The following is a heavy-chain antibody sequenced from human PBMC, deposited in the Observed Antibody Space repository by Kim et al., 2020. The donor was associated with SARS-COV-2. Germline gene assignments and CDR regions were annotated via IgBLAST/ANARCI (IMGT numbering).Heavy chain of an antibody. J-gene: IGHJ4*02. Sequence: SNKYSAEPVKGRFTISRDNSKNTLYLQMNSLRAEDTAVYYCASDSGSYFDYWGQGTLVTVSS. V-gene: IGHV3-30-3*01. CDR2: SNK. CDR3: ASDSGSYFDY. D-gene: IGHD1-26*01.